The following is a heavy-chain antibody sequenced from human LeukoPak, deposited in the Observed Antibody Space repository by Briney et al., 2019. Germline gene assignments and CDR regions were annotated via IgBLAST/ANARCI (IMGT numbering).Heavy chain of an antibody. D-gene: IGHD2-2*01. Sequence: GGSLRLSCAASGFTFSSYGMHWVRQAPGKGLEWVAFIRYDGSNKYYADSVKGRFTISRDNAKNSLYLQMNSLRAEDTAVYYCASRYCSSTSCYWDAFDIWGQGTMVTVSS. V-gene: IGHV3-30*02. CDR2: IRYDGSNK. J-gene: IGHJ3*02. CDR1: GFTFSSYG. CDR3: ASRYCSSTSCYWDAFDI.